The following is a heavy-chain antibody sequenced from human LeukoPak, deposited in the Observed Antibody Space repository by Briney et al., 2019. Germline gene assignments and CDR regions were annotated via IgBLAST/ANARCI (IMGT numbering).Heavy chain of an antibody. Sequence: SETLSLNCTVSGGSINSYFWNWIRQPPGKGMQWLGYIYYSGRTKYNPSLESRVTMSVDTSKNQISLNLNSVTAADTAVYYCARQSSFSDISTAFLDLWGQGTLVTVSS. D-gene: IGHD3-3*02. CDR1: GGSINSYF. V-gene: IGHV4-59*08. CDR3: ARQSSFSDISTAFLDL. J-gene: IGHJ5*02. CDR2: IYYSGRT.